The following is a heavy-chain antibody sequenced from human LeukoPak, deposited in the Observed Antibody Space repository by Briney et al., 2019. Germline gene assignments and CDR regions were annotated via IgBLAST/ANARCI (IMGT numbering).Heavy chain of an antibody. CDR3: ARGGGDILTGYPYYFDS. D-gene: IGHD3-9*01. Sequence: SVKVSCKASGGIFSSYVMSWVRQAPGQGLEWMGGIIPIFGTPNYAQKFQGGATITADESTSTAYMELSSLRFEDTAVYYCARGGGDILTGYPYYFDSWGRGTLVTVSS. J-gene: IGHJ4*02. CDR2: IIPIFGTP. CDR1: GGIFSSYV. V-gene: IGHV1-69*13.